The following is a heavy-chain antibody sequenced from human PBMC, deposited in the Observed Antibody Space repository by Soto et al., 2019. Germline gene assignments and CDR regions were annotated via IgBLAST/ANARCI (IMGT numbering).Heavy chain of an antibody. Sequence: GGSLRLSCAASGFTVSSNYMSWVRQAPGKGLEWVSVIYSGGSTYYADSVKGRFTISRDNSKNTLYLQMNSLRAEDTAVYYCATHGTDYYYDGMDVWGQGTTVTVSS. J-gene: IGHJ6*02. D-gene: IGHD1-1*01. V-gene: IGHV3-53*01. CDR3: ATHGTDYYYDGMDV. CDR1: GFTVSSNY. CDR2: IYSGGST.